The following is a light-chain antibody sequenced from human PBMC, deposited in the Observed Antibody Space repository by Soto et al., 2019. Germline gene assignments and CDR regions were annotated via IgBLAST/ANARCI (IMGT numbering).Light chain of an antibody. V-gene: IGKV3-15*01. Sequence: EIVLTQSPATLSVSPGERATLSCRASQTVGNTLAWYQQHPGQTPRLLIYGASTTATGIPARFSGSGSGTEFTLTIDRLQSEDFAVYYCLHYKDWPRWTFGQGTKVEVK. CDR1: QTVGNT. J-gene: IGKJ1*01. CDR2: GAS. CDR3: LHYKDWPRWT.